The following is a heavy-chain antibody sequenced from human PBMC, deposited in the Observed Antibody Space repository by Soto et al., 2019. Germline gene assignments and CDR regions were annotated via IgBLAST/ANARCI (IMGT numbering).Heavy chain of an antibody. CDR2: IYYSGST. CDR3: ARGDIARWFDT. Sequence: SETLSLTCTVSGGSISSYYWSWIRQPPGKGLEWIGYIYYSGSTNYNPSLKSRVTISVDTSKNQFSLKLSSVTAADTAVYYCARGDIARWFDTWGQGTLVTVSS. J-gene: IGHJ5*02. V-gene: IGHV4-59*01. D-gene: IGHD5-12*01. CDR1: GGSISSYY.